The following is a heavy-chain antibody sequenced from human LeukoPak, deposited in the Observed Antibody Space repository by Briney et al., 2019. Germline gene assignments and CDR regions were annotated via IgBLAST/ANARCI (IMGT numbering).Heavy chain of an antibody. J-gene: IGHJ3*02. V-gene: IGHV4-61*02. Sequence: PSETLSLTCTVSGGSISSGSYYWSWIRQPAGKGLEWIGRIYTSGSTYYNPSLKSRVTISVDTSKNQFSLKLSSVTAADTAVYYCARAEDTGSQGLAFDIWGQGTMVTGSS. CDR3: ARAEDTGSQGLAFDI. CDR2: IYTSGST. D-gene: IGHD1-26*01. CDR1: GGSISSGSYY.